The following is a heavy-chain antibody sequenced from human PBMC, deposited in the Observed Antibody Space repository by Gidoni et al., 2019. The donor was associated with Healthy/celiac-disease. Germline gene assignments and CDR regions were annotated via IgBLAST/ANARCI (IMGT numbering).Heavy chain of an antibody. CDR1: GFTFSSYS. V-gene: IGHV3-21*01. J-gene: IGHJ3*02. Sequence: EVQLVESGGGLVKPGGSLRLSCPASGFTFSSYSMNWVRQAPGKGLEWVSSISSSSSYIYYADSVKGRFTISRDNAKNSLYLQMNSLRAEDTAVYYCARDSLYSTAYHAFDIWGQGTMVTVSS. D-gene: IGHD6-13*01. CDR3: ARDSLYSTAYHAFDI. CDR2: ISSSSSYI.